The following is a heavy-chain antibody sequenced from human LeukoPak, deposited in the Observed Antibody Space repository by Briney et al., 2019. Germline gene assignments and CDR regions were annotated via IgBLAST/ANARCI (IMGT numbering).Heavy chain of an antibody. CDR2: INPNSGGT. CDR1: GYTFTGYY. J-gene: IGHJ4*02. CDR3: ARVSSSWCFDY. Sequence: ASVKVSCKASGYTFTGYYMHWVRQAPGQGLEWMGRINPNSGGTTYAQKFQGRVTMTRDTSISTAYMELSRLRSDDTAVYYCARVSSSWCFDYWGQGTLVTVSS. D-gene: IGHD6-13*01. V-gene: IGHV1-2*06.